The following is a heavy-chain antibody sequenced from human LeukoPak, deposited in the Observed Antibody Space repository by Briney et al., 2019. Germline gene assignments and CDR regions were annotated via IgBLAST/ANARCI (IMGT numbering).Heavy chain of an antibody. CDR3: ARMPRWDGYDLDY. CDR1: GGPISSYY. J-gene: IGHJ4*02. Sequence: PSETLSLTCTVSGGPISSYYWSWIRQPPGKGLEWIGYIYYSGSTNYNPSLKSRVTISVDTSKNQFSLKLSSVTAADTAVYYCARMPRWDGYDLDYWGQGTLVTVSS. V-gene: IGHV4-59*01. D-gene: IGHD5-12*01. CDR2: IYYSGST.